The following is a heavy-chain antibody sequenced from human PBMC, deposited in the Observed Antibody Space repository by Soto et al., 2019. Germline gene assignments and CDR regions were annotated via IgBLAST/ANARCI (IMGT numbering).Heavy chain of an antibody. D-gene: IGHD2-15*01. V-gene: IGHV3-9*01. Sequence: EVQLVESGGGLVQPGRSLRLSCAASGFTVDDYAMHWVRQAPGKGLEWVSGIGWNSGGIGYADSVKGRFTISRDNAKSSLYLQMNSLRPEDTAFYYCAKEERSGGWYVDYWGQGTLVTVSS. CDR1: GFTVDDYA. CDR2: IGWNSGGI. J-gene: IGHJ4*02. CDR3: AKEERSGGWYVDY.